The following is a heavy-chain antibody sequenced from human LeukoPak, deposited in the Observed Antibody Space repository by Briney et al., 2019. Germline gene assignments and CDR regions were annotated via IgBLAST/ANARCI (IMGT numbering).Heavy chain of an antibody. Sequence: GGSLRLSCAASGFTFSSDGMHWVRQAPGKGLEWVAVISYDGSNKYYADSVKGRFTISRDNSKNTLYLQMNSLRAEDTAVYYCAKLQLLRKGFDYWGQGTLVTVSS. D-gene: IGHD5-18*01. J-gene: IGHJ4*02. CDR3: AKLQLLRKGFDY. CDR2: ISYDGSNK. CDR1: GFTFSSDG. V-gene: IGHV3-30*18.